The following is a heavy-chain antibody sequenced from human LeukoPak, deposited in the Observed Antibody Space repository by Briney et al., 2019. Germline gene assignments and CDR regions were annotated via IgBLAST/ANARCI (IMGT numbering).Heavy chain of an antibody. CDR3: ARASPGWWFDP. CDR1: GGSFSDYY. J-gene: IGHJ5*02. Sequence: LSLTCAVYGGSFSDYYMSWIRQAPGKGLEWVSYISSSGSTIYYADSVKSRFTISRDNAKNSLYLQMNSLRAEDTAVYYCARASPGWWFDPWGQGTLVTVSS. D-gene: IGHD2-15*01. V-gene: IGHV3-11*01. CDR2: ISSSGSTI.